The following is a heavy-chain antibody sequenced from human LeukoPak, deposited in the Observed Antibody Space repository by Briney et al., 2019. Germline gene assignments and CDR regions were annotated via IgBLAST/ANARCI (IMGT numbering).Heavy chain of an antibody. Sequence: SGGSLLLSCGVSGFTLSTYWIAWGRQARGKGLGWVANIKQGGNEKKYVYSVEGRLTIPRHDTKNSLYLQMDSLRAEHTAVYYCARLKGESSLFDYWGQAILPTVCS. CDR1: GFTLSTYW. V-gene: IGHV3-7*02. CDR3: ARLKGESSLFDY. CDR2: IKQGGNEK. D-gene: IGHD1-26*01. J-gene: IGHJ4*02.